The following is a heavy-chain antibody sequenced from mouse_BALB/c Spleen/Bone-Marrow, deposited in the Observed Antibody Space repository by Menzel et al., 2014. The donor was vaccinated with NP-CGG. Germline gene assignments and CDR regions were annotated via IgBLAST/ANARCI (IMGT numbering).Heavy chain of an antibody. CDR2: IWSGGST. CDR3: ARADGFYDY. V-gene: IGHV2-2*02. J-gene: IGHJ2*01. D-gene: IGHD2-3*01. Sequence: VHLVESGPGLVQPSQSLSITCTVSGFSFTNFGVHWVRQSPGKGLEWLGVIWSGGSTDYNAAFISRLSISKDNSKSQVFFKMNSLQANDTAIYYCARADGFYDYWGQGTTLTVSS. CDR1: GFSFTNFG.